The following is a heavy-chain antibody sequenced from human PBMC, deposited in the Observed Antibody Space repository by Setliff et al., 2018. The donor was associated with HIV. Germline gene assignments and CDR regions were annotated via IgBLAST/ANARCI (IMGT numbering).Heavy chain of an antibody. CDR2: IYYSGST. CDR1: GGSISSYY. J-gene: IGHJ6*03. Sequence: SETLSLTCTVFGGSISSYYWSWIRQPPGKGLEWIGYIYYSGSTNYNPSLKSRVTISVDTSKNQFSLKLSSVTAADTAVYYCARGHMLITYYYYYYMDVWGKGTTVTVSS. D-gene: IGHD3-10*02. V-gene: IGHV4-59*01. CDR3: ARGHMLITYYYYYYMDV.